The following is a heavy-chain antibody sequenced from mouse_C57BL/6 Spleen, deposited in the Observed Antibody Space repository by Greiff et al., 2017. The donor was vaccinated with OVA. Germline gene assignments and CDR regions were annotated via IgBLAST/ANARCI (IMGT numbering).Heavy chain of an antibody. CDR1: GYAFSSYW. CDR2: IYPGDGDT. D-gene: IGHD2-5*01. CDR3: ARRTYYSNYVDYFDY. J-gene: IGHJ2*01. V-gene: IGHV1-80*01. Sequence: VQLQQSGAELVKPGASVKISCKASGYAFSSYWMNWVKQRPGKGLEWIGQIYPGDGDTNYNGKFKGKATLTADKSSSTAYMQLSSLTSEDSAVYFCARRTYYSNYVDYFDYWGQGTTLTVSS.